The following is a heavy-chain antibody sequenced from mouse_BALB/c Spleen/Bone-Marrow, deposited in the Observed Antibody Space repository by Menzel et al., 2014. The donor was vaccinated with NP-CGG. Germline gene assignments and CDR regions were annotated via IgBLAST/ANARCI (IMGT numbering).Heavy chain of an antibody. J-gene: IGHJ1*01. CDR3: ARPPYYYGSSYYWYFDV. D-gene: IGHD1-1*01. V-gene: IGHV1-84*02. Sequence: VQLQQSGPELVKPGASVKISCKASGYTFTDYYINWVKQKPGQGLEWIGWIYPGGGNTKYNEKFKGKATLTVDTSSSTAYMQLSSLTSEDTAVYFCARPPYYYGSSYYWYFDVWGVGTTVTVSS. CDR2: IYPGGGNT. CDR1: GYTFTDYY.